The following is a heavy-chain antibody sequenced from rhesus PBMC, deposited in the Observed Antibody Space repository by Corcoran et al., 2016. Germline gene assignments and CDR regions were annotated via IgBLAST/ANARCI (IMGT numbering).Heavy chain of an antibody. V-gene: IGHV1-1*01. J-gene: IGHJ4*01. CDR1: GYTFTSYY. Sequence: VQLVQSGAEIKQPGASVKLSCKASGYTFTSYYMHWVRQAPGQGLAWIGLISPYNDNKVYAQNFQGSVTITTDTSTSTGYMELSSLRSEDTAVYYCTRGIAAATGTFDYWGQGVLVTVSS. CDR2: ISPYNDNK. D-gene: IGHD6-43*01. CDR3: TRGIAAATGTFDY.